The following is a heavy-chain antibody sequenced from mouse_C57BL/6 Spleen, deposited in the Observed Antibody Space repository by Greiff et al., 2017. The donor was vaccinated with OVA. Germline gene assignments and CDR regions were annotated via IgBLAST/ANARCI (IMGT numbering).Heavy chain of an antibody. Sequence: VQLQQSGAELARPGASVKLSCKASGYTFTSYGISWVKQRTGQGLEWIGEIYPRSGNTYYNEKFKGKATLTADKSSSTAYMERRSLTAEDSAVYFCARLGTTVVRYFDVWGTGTTVTVAS. J-gene: IGHJ1*03. CDR1: GYTFTSYG. D-gene: IGHD1-1*01. V-gene: IGHV1-81*01. CDR3: ARLGTTVVRYFDV. CDR2: IYPRSGNT.